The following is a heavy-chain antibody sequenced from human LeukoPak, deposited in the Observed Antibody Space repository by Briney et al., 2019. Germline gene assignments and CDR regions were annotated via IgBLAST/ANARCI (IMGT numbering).Heavy chain of an antibody. Sequence: PGGSLRLSCAASGFTFSDYYMSWIRQAPGKGLEWVSYISSSGSTIYYADSVKGRFTISRDNAKNSLYLQMNSLRAEDTAVYYCARHKWIQNWYLDLWGRGTLVTVSS. CDR3: ARHKWIQNWYLDL. D-gene: IGHD5-12*01. CDR2: ISSSGSTI. J-gene: IGHJ2*01. V-gene: IGHV3-11*01. CDR1: GFTFSDYY.